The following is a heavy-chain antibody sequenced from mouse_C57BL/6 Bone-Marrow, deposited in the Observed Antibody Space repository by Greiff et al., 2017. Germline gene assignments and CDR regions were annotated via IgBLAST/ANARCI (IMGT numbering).Heavy chain of an antibody. J-gene: IGHJ1*03. D-gene: IGHD2-4*01. CDR1: GYTFTSYW. V-gene: IGHV1-55*01. CDR2: IYPGSGST. CDR3: ARSYDYDGDVDV. Sequence: VQLQQPGAELVKPGASVKMSCKASGYTFTSYWITWVKQRPGQGLEWIGDIYPGSGSTNYNEKFKSKATLTVDTSSSTAYMQLSSLTSEDYAVVYCARSYDYDGDVDVWGTGTTVTVSS.